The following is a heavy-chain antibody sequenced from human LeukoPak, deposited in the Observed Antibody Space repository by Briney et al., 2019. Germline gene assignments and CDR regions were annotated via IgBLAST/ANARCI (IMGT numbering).Heavy chain of an antibody. CDR2: IYYSGST. J-gene: IGHJ4*02. V-gene: IGHV4-39*01. CDR3: ARLPQSGENFDY. D-gene: IGHD3-3*01. Sequence: PSETLSLTCTVSGGSISSSSYYWGWICQPPGKGLEWIGSIYYSGSTYYNPSLKSRVTVSVDTSKNQFSLKLSSVTAADTAVYYCARLPQSGENFDYWGQGTLVTVSS. CDR1: GGSISSSSYY.